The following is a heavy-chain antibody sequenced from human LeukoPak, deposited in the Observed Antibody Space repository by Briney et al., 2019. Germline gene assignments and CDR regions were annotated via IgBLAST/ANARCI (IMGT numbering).Heavy chain of an antibody. CDR2: IYYSGST. CDR3: ARVLNNWNFQVDY. CDR1: GGSISSYY. J-gene: IGHJ4*02. Sequence: SETLSLTCTVSGGSISSYYWSWIRQPPGKGLEWIGYIYYSGSTNYNPSLKSRVTISVDTSKNQFSLKLSSVTAADTAVYYCARVLNNWNFQVDYWGQGTLVTVSS. V-gene: IGHV4-59*01. D-gene: IGHD1-7*01.